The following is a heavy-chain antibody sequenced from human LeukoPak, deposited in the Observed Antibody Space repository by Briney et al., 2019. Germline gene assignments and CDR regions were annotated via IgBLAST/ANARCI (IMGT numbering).Heavy chain of an antibody. D-gene: IGHD5-12*01. V-gene: IGHV4-59*01. CDR3: ARADISGYDPTGVDP. CDR2: IYYSGST. CDR1: GGSISSYY. Sequence: ASETLSLTCTVSGGSISSYYWSWIRQPPGKGLEWFGYIYYSGSTNYNPSLKSRVTISVDTSKNQFSLKLSSVTAADTAVYYCARADISGYDPTGVDPWGQGTLVTVSS. J-gene: IGHJ5*02.